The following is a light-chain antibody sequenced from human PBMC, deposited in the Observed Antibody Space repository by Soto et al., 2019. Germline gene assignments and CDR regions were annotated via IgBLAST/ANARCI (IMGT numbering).Light chain of an antibody. CDR1: QSVSIL. CDR3: QQYNNWPRT. CDR2: GAT. J-gene: IGKJ1*01. V-gene: IGKV3-15*01. Sequence: EIVLTQSPGPMSLSPGERATLSCRPSQSVSILLAWYQQKPGQAPRLLIHGATTRATGIPARFSGSGSGTEFTLTISSLQSEDFAVYYCQQYNNWPRTFGQGTKVDIK.